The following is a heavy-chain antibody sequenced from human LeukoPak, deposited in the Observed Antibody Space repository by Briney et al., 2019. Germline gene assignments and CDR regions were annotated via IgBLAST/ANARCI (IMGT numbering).Heavy chain of an antibody. V-gene: IGHV4-59*08. D-gene: IGHD2-15*01. CDR2: IYYSGST. CDR3: ASHAGGKKGYFDY. CDR1: GGSISSYY. J-gene: IGHJ4*02. Sequence: SETLSLTCTVSGGSISSYYWSWIRQPPGKGLVWIGYIYYSGSTNYNPSLKSRVTISVDTSKNQFSLKLSSVTAADTAVYYCASHAGGKKGYFDYWGQGTLVTVSS.